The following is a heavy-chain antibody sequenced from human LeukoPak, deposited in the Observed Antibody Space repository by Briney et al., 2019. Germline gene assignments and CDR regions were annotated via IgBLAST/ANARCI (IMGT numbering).Heavy chain of an antibody. CDR3: ARDLFYSVSGTYYNVGRVFNY. J-gene: IGHJ4*02. CDR2: INPSGGST. Sequence: GASVKVSCKASGYTFTSYYMHWVRQAPGQGLEWMGIINPSGGSTSYAQKFQGRVTMTRDMSTSTAYMELTSLRSDDTAVYYCARDLFYSVSGTYYNVGRVFNYWGQGTLVTVSS. V-gene: IGHV1-46*01. CDR1: GYTFTSYY. D-gene: IGHD3-10*01.